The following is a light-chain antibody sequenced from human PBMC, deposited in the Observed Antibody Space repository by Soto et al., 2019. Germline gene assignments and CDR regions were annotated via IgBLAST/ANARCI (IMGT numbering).Light chain of an antibody. V-gene: IGKV1-5*01. Sequence: DIQMTQSPSTLSASVGDRVTITCRASQSIGTWLAWYQHRPGKAPSLLIYDASTLRSGVPSRFSGSGSGTEFTLTISSLQPDDFATYYCQQYDTYWTFGQGTKVDIK. CDR2: DAS. CDR3: QQYDTYWT. J-gene: IGKJ1*01. CDR1: QSIGTW.